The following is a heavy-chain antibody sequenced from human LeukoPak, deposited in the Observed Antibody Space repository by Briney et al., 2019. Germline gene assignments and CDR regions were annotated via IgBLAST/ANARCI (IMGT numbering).Heavy chain of an antibody. V-gene: IGHV4-38-2*02. CDR1: GYSISSGYY. Sequence: SETLSLTCTVSGYSISSGYYWGWIRQPPGKGLEWIGSIYHSGSTYYNPSLKSRVTISVDTSKNQFSLKLSSVTAADTAVYYCARVTSSSSSYYFDYWGQGTLVTVSS. CDR3: ARVTSSSSSYYFDY. D-gene: IGHD6-6*01. CDR2: IYHSGST. J-gene: IGHJ4*02.